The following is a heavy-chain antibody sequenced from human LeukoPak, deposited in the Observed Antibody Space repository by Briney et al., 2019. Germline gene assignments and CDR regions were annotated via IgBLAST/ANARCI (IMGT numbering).Heavy chain of an antibody. J-gene: IGHJ2*01. CDR3: AKDIVVVPAPVGYFDL. CDR2: ISGSGGST. Sequence: GGSLSLSCAASGFTFSSYAMSWVRQAPGKGLEWVSGISGSGGSTYYADSVKGRFTISRDNSKNTEYLQMNSLRAEDTAVYYCAKDIVVVPAPVGYFDLWGRGTRVTVSS. CDR1: GFTFSSYA. D-gene: IGHD2-2*01. V-gene: IGHV3-23*01.